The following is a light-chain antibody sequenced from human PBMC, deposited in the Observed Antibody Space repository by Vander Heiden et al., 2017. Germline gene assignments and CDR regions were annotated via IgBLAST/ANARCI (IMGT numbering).Light chain of an antibody. CDR1: QDISNY. CDR2: DAS. Sequence: IQMTQSPSSLSASVGDRVTITCQASQDISNYLNWYQQKPGKTPKLLIYDASNLETGVPSRFSGGGSGTDFTFTISSLQPEDIATYYCQQYDNRPPITFGQGTRLEIK. V-gene: IGKV1-33*01. CDR3: QQYDNRPPIT. J-gene: IGKJ5*01.